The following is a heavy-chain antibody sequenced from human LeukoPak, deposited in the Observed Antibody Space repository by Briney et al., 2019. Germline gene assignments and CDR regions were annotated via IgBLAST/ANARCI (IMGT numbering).Heavy chain of an antibody. J-gene: IGHJ3*02. CDR1: GGSISSGGYY. V-gene: IGHV4-31*03. D-gene: IGHD6-6*01. CDR2: INHSGST. Sequence: SETLSLTCTVSGGSISSGGYYWSWIRQHPGKGLEWIGEINHSGSTNYNPSLKSRVTISVDTSKNQFSLKLSSVTAADTAVYYCARLGIAARPAGAFDIWGQGTMVTVSS. CDR3: ARLGIAARPAGAFDI.